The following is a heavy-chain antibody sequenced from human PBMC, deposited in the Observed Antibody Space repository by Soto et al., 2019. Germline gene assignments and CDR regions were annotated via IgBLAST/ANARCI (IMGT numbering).Heavy chain of an antibody. Sequence: QVQLVQSGAEVKKPGASVKVSCKASGYTFTSYYMHWVRQAPGQGLEWMGIINPSGGSTSYAQKFQGRVTMTRDTSTRTGYMELSSLRSEDTAVYYCARDTYYYGSGSYYGGWFDPWGQGTLVTVSS. J-gene: IGHJ5*02. CDR2: INPSGGST. CDR1: GYTFTSYY. CDR3: ARDTYYYGSGSYYGGWFDP. D-gene: IGHD3-10*01. V-gene: IGHV1-46*03.